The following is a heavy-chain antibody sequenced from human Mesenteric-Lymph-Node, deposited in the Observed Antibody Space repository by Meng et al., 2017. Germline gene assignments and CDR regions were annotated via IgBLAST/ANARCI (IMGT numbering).Heavy chain of an antibody. J-gene: IGHJ4*02. CDR3: TTFRFGY. V-gene: IGHV3-15*01. CDR2: VKSKTDGATI. CDR1: GFTFSSYA. Sequence: VQLVESGGGLVQPGASLSPSCAALGFTFSSYAMSWVRQAPGKGLEWVARVKSKTDGATIDYAAPVEGRFTISRDDSKNTLYLQMNSLKTEDTAVYYCTTFRFGYWGQGALVTVSS. D-gene: IGHD3-10*01.